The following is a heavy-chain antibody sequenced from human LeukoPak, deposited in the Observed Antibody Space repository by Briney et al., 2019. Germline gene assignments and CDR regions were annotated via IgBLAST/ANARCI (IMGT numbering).Heavy chain of an antibody. Sequence: GGSLRLSCAASGFTFSGSAMHWVRQASGKGLEWVGRIRSKANSYATAYAASVKGRFTISRDDSKNTAYLQMNSLKTEDTAVYYCTRVKASPDYYDSSGYSFDYWGQGTLVTVSS. V-gene: IGHV3-73*01. CDR2: IRSKANSYAT. CDR3: TRVKASPDYYDSSGYSFDY. CDR1: GFTFSGSA. J-gene: IGHJ4*02. D-gene: IGHD3-22*01.